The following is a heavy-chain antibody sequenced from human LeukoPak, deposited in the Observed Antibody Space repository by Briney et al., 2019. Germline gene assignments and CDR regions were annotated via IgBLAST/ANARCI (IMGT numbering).Heavy chain of an antibody. V-gene: IGHV4-59*12. D-gene: IGHD2-2*01. CDR3: ARGRYCSSTSCYLSSTFGSDYYYMDV. CDR2: IYYSGST. Sequence: PSETLSLTCTVSGGSISSYYWSWIRQPPGKGLEWIGYIYYSGSTNYNPSLKSRVTISVDTSKNQFSLKLSSVTAADTAVYYCARGRYCSSTSCYLSSTFGSDYYYMDVWGKGTTVTVSS. CDR1: GGSISSYY. J-gene: IGHJ6*03.